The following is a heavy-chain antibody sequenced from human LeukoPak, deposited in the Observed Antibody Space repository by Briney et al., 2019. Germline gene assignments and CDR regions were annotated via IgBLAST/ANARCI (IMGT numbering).Heavy chain of an antibody. Sequence: PSETLSLTCTFSGGSISSYYWSWIRQPAGKGLEWIGRIYTIGSTNYNPSLKSRVTMSVDTSKNQFSLKPNSVTAADTPVYYCARDRYYYDSSGYIRMDVWGKGTTVTISS. V-gene: IGHV4-4*07. D-gene: IGHD3-22*01. J-gene: IGHJ6*04. CDR2: IYTIGST. CDR1: GGSISSYY. CDR3: ARDRYYYDSSGYIRMDV.